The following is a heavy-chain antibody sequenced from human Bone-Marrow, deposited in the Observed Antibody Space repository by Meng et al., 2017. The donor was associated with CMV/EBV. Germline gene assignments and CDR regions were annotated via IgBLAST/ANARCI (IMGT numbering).Heavy chain of an antibody. J-gene: IGHJ5*02. CDR3: ARDGSGPNKWFDP. D-gene: IGHD3-3*01. V-gene: IGHV1-69*05. Sequence: SVKVSCKASGGTFSSYAISWVRQAPGQGLEWMGGIIPIFGTANYAQKFQGRVTITTDESTSTAYMELSSLRSEDTAVYYCARDGSGPNKWFDPWGQGTLVTVSS. CDR1: GGTFSSYA. CDR2: IIPIFGTA.